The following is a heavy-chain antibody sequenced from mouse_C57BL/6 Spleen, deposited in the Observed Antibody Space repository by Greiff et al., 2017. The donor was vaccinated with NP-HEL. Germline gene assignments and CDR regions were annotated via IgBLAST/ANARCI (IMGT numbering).Heavy chain of an antibody. CDR3: ARKGGYDGYLFDY. CDR1: GYTFTSYG. V-gene: IGHV1-58*01. D-gene: IGHD2-3*01. CDR2: IYIGNGYT. J-gene: IGHJ2*01. Sequence: DVKLVESGAELVRPGSSVKMSCKTSGYTFTSYGINWVKQRPGQGLEWIGYIYIGNGYTEYNEKFKGKATLTSDTSSSTAYMQLSSLTSEDSAIYFCARKGGYDGYLFDYWGQGTTLTVSS.